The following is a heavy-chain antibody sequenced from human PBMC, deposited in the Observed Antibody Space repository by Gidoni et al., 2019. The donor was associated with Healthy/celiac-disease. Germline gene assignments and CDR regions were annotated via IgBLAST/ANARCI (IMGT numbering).Heavy chain of an antibody. CDR1: GYTFTGYY. D-gene: IGHD6-13*01. J-gene: IGHJ6*03. CDR3: ARDGQQLGDFYYYYYMDV. V-gene: IGHV1-2*02. CDR2: INPNSGGT. Sequence: QVQLVQSGAEVKKPGAAVQVSCKASGYTFTGYYMHWVRQAPGQGLEWMGWINPNSGGTNYAQKFQGRVTMTRDTSISTAYMELSRLRSDDTAVYYCARDGQQLGDFYYYYYMDVWGKGTTVTVSS.